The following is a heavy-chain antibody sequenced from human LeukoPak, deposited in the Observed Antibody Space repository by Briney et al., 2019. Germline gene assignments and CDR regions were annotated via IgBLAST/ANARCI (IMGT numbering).Heavy chain of an antibody. CDR3: ARDWRRWAGITPSAFDI. J-gene: IGHJ3*02. D-gene: IGHD6-19*01. Sequence: PGGSLRLSCAASGFTFSIYGIHWVRQAPGKGLEWVAVIRYDGSNTYYADSVRGRFTISRDNSKNTLYLQMNSLRAEDTAVYYCARDWRRWAGITPSAFDIWGQGTMVTVSS. V-gene: IGHV3-33*08. CDR2: IRYDGSNT. CDR1: GFTFSIYG.